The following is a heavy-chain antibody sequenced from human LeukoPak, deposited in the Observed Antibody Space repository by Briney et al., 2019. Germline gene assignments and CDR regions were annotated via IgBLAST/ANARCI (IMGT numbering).Heavy chain of an antibody. D-gene: IGHD1-26*01. J-gene: IGHJ3*02. CDR3: ANGEVAVSSYGSYDSFDI. CDR2: ISGSGGST. V-gene: IGHV3-23*01. CDR1: GFTFSSYA. Sequence: GGSLRLSCAASGFTFSSYAMSWVRQAPGKGLEWVSAISGSGGSTYYADSVKGRFTISRDNSKNTLYLQMNSLRAEDTAVYYCANGEVAVSSYGSYDSFDIWGQGTMVTVSS.